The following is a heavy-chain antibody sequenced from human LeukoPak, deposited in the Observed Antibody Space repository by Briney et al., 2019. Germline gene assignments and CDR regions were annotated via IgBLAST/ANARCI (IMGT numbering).Heavy chain of an antibody. V-gene: IGHV4-34*01. CDR3: ARSKRGCSSTSCYFDYYYYMDV. CDR2: INHSGST. CDR1: GGSFSGYY. J-gene: IGHJ6*03. D-gene: IGHD2-2*01. Sequence: PSETLSLTCAVYGGSFSGYYWSWIRQPPGKGLEWIGEINHSGSTNYNPSLKSRVTISVETSKNQFSLKLSSVTAADTAVHYCARSKRGCSSTSCYFDYYYYMDVWGKGTTVTVSS.